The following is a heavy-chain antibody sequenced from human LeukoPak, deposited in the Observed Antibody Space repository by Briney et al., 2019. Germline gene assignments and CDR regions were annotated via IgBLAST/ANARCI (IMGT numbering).Heavy chain of an antibody. CDR2: IYYSGST. Sequence: PSETLSLTCTVSGGSISSYYWSWIRQPPGKGLEWIGYIYYSGSTNYNPSLKSRVTISVDTSKNQFSLRLSSVTAADTAVYYCARGGHTYGTNAFDIWGQGTMVTVSS. V-gene: IGHV4-59*01. CDR1: GGSISSYY. CDR3: ARGGHTYGTNAFDI. D-gene: IGHD5-18*01. J-gene: IGHJ3*02.